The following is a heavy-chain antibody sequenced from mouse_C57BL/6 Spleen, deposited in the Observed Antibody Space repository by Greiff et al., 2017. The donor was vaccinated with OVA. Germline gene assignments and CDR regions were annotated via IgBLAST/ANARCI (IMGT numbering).Heavy chain of an antibody. CDR1: GYTFTDYY. D-gene: IGHD3-2*02. J-gene: IGHJ2*01. V-gene: IGHV1-26*01. Sequence: EVQLQQSGPELVKPGASVKISCKASGYTFTDYYMNWVKQSHGKSLEWIGDINPNNGGTSYNQKFKGKATLTVDKSSSTAYMELRSLTSEDSAVYYCATLDSSGYFDYWGQGTTLTVSS. CDR3: ATLDSSGYFDY. CDR2: INPNNGGT.